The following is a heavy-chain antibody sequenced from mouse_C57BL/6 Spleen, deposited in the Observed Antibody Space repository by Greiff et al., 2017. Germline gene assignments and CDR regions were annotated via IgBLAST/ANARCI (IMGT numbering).Heavy chain of an antibody. V-gene: IGHV1-82*01. CDR1: GYAFSSSW. CDR2: IYPGDGDT. CDR3: ARGDYYGRSSFAY. J-gene: IGHJ3*01. Sequence: VQLQQSGPELVKPGASVKISCKASGYAFSSSWMNWVKQRPGKGLEWIGRIYPGDGDTNYNGKFKGKATLTAYKSSSTAYMQLSSLTSEDSAVYFCARGDYYGRSSFAYWGQGTLVTVSA. D-gene: IGHD1-1*01.